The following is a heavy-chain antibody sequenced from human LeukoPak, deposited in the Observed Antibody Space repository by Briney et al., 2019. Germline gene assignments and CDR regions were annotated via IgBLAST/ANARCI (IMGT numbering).Heavy chain of an antibody. Sequence: ASVKVSCKASGYTFTGYYMHWVRHAPGQGLEWVGWINPNSGGTNYAQKFQGRVTMTRDTSISTAYMELSRLRSDDTAVYYCARPMYYYDSSGYSSPFDYWGQGTLVTVSS. CDR1: GYTFTGYY. CDR2: INPNSGGT. D-gene: IGHD3-22*01. J-gene: IGHJ4*02. CDR3: ARPMYYYDSSGYSSPFDY. V-gene: IGHV1-2*02.